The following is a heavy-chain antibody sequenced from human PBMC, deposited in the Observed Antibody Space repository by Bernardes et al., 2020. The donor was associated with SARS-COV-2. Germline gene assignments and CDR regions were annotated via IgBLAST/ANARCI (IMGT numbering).Heavy chain of an antibody. J-gene: IGHJ4*02. CDR1: GFTFSRYW. V-gene: IGHV3-74*01. CDR2: IENDGSTT. D-gene: IGHD6-19*01. CDR3: ARGPIAGTGIAVEGYCGH. Sequence: GGSLRLSCVASGFTFSRYWMHWVRQVPGKGLVWVSRIENDGSTTTYADAVKGRFTVSRDNTKSTLYLQMNSLTAEDTAVYYCARGPIAGTGIAVEGYCGHWGQGTLVTVSS.